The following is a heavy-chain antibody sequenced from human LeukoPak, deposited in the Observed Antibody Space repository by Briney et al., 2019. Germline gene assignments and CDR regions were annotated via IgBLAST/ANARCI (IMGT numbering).Heavy chain of an antibody. CDR2: ISTSSTYT. V-gene: IGHV3-21*04. CDR3: ATKIAGPKPFDY. Sequence: GGSLRLSCAASGFTLSNYYMSWVRLAPGKGLAWISSISTSSTYTYYTDSVKGRFTISRDNAKNSLYLQINSLRAEDTAVYYCATKIAGPKPFDYWGQGTPVTVSS. D-gene: IGHD3-22*01. J-gene: IGHJ4*02. CDR1: GFTLSNYY.